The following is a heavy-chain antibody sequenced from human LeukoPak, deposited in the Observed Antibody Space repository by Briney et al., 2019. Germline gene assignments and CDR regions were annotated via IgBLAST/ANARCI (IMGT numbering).Heavy chain of an antibody. CDR1: GGSISSTNYY. CDR3: ARGRITVDY. D-gene: IGHD3-10*01. J-gene: IGHJ4*02. V-gene: IGHV4-61*05. CDR2: IYYSGST. Sequence: KPSETLSLTCTVSGGSISSTNYYWGWIRQPPGKGLEWIGYIYYSGSTNYNPSLKSRVTISVDTSKNQFSLKLSSVTAADTAVYYCARGRITVDYWGQGTLVTVSS.